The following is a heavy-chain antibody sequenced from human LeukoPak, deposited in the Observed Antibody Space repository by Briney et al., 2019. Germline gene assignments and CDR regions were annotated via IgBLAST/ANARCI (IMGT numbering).Heavy chain of an antibody. CDR3: ARGRRTAMVTRYLNYFDY. CDR2: IYYSGST. CDR1: GGSISSYY. Sequence: SETLSLTCTVSGGSISSYYWSWIRQPPGKGLEWIGYIYYSGSTNYNPSLKSRVTISVDTSKNQFSLKLSSVTAADTAVYYCARGRRTAMVTRYLNYFDYWGQGTLVTVSS. J-gene: IGHJ4*02. D-gene: IGHD5-18*01. V-gene: IGHV4-59*01.